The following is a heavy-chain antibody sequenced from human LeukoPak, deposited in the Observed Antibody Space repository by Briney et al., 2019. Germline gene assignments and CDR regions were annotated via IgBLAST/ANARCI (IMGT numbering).Heavy chain of an antibody. CDR3: ARVGIMITFGGVIVTGHFDY. Sequence: ASVKVSCKASGYTFTSYYMHWVRQAPGQGLEWMGIINPSGGSTSYAQKFQGRVTMTRDTSTSTVYMELSSLRSEDTAVYYCARVGIMITFGGVIVTGHFDYWGQGTLVTVPS. V-gene: IGHV1-46*01. CDR2: INPSGGST. D-gene: IGHD3-16*02. CDR1: GYTFTSYY. J-gene: IGHJ4*02.